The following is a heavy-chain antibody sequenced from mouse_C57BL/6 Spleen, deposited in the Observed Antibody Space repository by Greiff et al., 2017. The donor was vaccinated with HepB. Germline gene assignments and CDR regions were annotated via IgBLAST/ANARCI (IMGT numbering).Heavy chain of an antibody. CDR2: IYPGDGDT. J-gene: IGHJ1*03. V-gene: IGHV1-82*01. CDR1: GYAFSSSW. Sequence: QVQLQQSGPELVKPGASVKISCKASGYAFSSSWMNWVKQRPGTGLEWIGRIYPGDGDTNYNGKFKGKATLTADKSSSTAYMQLSSLTSEDSAVYFCARSGVYYYGSSYRYFDVWGTGTTVTVSS. CDR3: ARSGVYYYGSSYRYFDV. D-gene: IGHD1-1*01.